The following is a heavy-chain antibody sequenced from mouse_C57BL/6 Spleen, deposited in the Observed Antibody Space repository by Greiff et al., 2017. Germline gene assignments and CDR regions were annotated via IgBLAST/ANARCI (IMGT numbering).Heavy chain of an antibody. CDR2: INPGSGGT. CDR1: GYAFTNYL. V-gene: IGHV1-54*01. CDR3: ASYSNYTAWFAY. D-gene: IGHD2-5*01. J-gene: IGHJ3*01. Sequence: VQLQQSGAELVRPGTSVKVSCKASGYAFTNYLIEWVKQRPGQGLEWIGVINPGSGGTNYNEKFKGKATLTADKSSSTAYMPLSSLTSEDSAVYFCASYSNYTAWFAYWGQGTLVTVSA.